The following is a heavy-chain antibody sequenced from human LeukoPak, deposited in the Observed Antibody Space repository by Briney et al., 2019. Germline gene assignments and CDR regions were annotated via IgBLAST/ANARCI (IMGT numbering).Heavy chain of an antibody. V-gene: IGHV1-69*05. Sequence: GASVKVSCKASGGTFSSYAISWVRQAPGQGLEWMGGIIPIFGTANYAQKFQGRVTITTDESTSTAYMELSSLRSEDTAVYYCARDLRVIRNYVINPGTGSDAFDIWGQGTMVTVSS. CDR3: ARDLRVIRNYVINPGTGSDAFDI. CDR1: GGTFSSYA. D-gene: IGHD1-7*01. J-gene: IGHJ3*02. CDR2: IIPIFGTA.